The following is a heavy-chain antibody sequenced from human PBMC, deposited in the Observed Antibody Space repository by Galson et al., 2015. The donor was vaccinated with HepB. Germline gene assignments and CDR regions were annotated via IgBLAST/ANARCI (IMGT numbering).Heavy chain of an antibody. Sequence: CAISGDSVTSNSAVWNWIRQSPSRGLEWLGRTYFRSQWRIDYSVSVKSRITTNADTSQNQFSLHLNSMTPEDTAIYYCAYGSDVWGQGTTVIVSS. J-gene: IGHJ6*02. CDR2: TYFRSQWRI. CDR3: AYGSDV. CDR1: GDSVTSNSAV. V-gene: IGHV6-1*01.